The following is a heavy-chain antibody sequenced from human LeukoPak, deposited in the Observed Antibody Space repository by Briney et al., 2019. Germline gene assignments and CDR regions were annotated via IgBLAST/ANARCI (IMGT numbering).Heavy chain of an antibody. V-gene: IGHV4-59*01. CDR1: GGSISTYY. J-gene: IGHJ6*02. CDR2: VYYSGNT. CDR3: ARGRVRMDV. Sequence: SETLSLTCTVSGGSISTYYWSWIRQPPGKGLEWIGYVYYSGNTNYNASLKSRVTISVDTSKNQFSLKLYSVTAADTAVYYCARGRVRMDVWGQGTTVTVSS.